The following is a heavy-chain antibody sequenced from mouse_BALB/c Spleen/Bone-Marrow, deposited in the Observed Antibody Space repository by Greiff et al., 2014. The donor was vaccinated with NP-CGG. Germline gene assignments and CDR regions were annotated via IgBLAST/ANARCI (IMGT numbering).Heavy chain of an antibody. CDR1: GFNIKDTY. V-gene: IGHV14-3*02. Sequence: VQLQQPGAELVKPGASVKLSCTASGFNIKDTYMHWVKQRPEQGLEWIGRIDPANGNTKYDPKFQGKATITSDTTSNTAYLQLSSLTSDDTAVYYCATYYYGSSWGFAYWGQGTLVTVSA. J-gene: IGHJ3*01. D-gene: IGHD1-1*01. CDR2: IDPANGNT. CDR3: ATYYYGSSWGFAY.